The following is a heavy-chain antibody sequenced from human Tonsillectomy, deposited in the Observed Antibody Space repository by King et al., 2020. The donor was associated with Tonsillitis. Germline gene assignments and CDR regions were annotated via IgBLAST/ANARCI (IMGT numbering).Heavy chain of an antibody. V-gene: IGHV3-30*18. Sequence: VQLVESGGGVVQPGRSLRLSCAASGFTFSSYGMHWVRQAPGKGLEWVAVISDDGSNKYYADSVKGRFTISRDNSKNTLYLQMNSLRAEDTAVYYCAKDRILLWFGELSGDAFDIWGQGTMVTVSS. CDR3: AKDRILLWFGELSGDAFDI. J-gene: IGHJ3*02. CDR1: GFTFSSYG. D-gene: IGHD3-10*01. CDR2: ISDDGSNK.